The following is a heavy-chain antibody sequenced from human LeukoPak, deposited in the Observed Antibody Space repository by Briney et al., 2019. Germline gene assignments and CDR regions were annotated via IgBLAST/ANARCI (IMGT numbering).Heavy chain of an antibody. CDR3: ARAGWIITSGIDY. V-gene: IGHV4-38-2*01. CDR1: GYSISRGYY. D-gene: IGHD3-10*01. Sequence: SETLSLTCGISGYSISRGYYWAWIRQPPGKGLEWIGTIYHTGSTYYTPSLGSRVTISVDTSKNEFSLNLNSVTAADTAVYYCARAGWIITSGIDYWGQGALVTVSS. J-gene: IGHJ4*02. CDR2: IYHTGST.